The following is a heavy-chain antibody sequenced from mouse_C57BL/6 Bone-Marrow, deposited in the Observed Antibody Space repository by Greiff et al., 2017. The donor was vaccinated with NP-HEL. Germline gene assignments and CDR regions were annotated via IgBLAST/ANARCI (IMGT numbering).Heavy chain of an antibody. CDR3: ARLITTVVGSFDY. D-gene: IGHD1-1*01. CDR1: GFSLTSYA. V-gene: IGHV2-9-1*01. J-gene: IGHJ2*01. CDR2: IWTGGGT. Sequence: VKLVESGPGLVAPSQSLSITCTVSGFSLTSYAISWVRQPPGKGLEWLGVIWTGGGTNYNSALKSRLSISKDNSKSQVFLKMNSLQTDDTARYYCARLITTVVGSFDYWGQGTTLTVSS.